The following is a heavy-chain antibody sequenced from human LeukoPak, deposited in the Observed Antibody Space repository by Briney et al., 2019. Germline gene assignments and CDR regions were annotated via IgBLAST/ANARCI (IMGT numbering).Heavy chain of an antibody. CDR1: GFTFSSYW. CDR3: ARDKMATTHAFEI. V-gene: IGHV3-7*01. Sequence: GGSLRLSCAASGFTFSSYWMSWVRQAPGKGLEWVANIKQDGSEKYYVDSVKGRFTVSRDNAKNSLYLQMNSLRAEDTAVYYCARDKMATTHAFEIWGQGTMVTVSS. CDR2: IKQDGSEK. D-gene: IGHD5-24*01. J-gene: IGHJ3*02.